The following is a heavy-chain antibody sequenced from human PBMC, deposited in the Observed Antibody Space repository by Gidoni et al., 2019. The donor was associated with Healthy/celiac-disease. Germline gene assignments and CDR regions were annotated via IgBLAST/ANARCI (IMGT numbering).Heavy chain of an antibody. CDR1: GFTFRSYG. J-gene: IGHJ4*02. Sequence: QVQLVESGGGVVQPGRSLRLSCAASGFTFRSYGMHWVRQAPGKGLEWVAVISYDGSNKYYADSVKGRFTISRDNSKNTLYLQMNSLRAEDTAVYYCAKDLGDQGRLVVAPGYWGQGTLVTVSS. CDR3: AKDLGDQGRLVVAPGY. D-gene: IGHD2-21*01. V-gene: IGHV3-30*18. CDR2: ISYDGSNK.